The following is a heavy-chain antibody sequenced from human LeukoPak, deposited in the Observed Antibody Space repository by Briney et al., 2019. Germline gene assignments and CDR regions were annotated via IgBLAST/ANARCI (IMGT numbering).Heavy chain of an antibody. V-gene: IGHV4-39*07. J-gene: IGHJ4*02. D-gene: IGHD2-15*01. CDR2: IYYSGNT. Sequence: PSETLSLACIVSGGSISTSAYYWGWIRQPPGEGLQWIGSIYYSGNTYYNSSLKSRVTISVDTSKNQFSLKLSSVTAADTAVYYCARDTTKIVVVVAATRTRYFDYWGQGTLVTVSS. CDR3: ARDTTKIVVVVAATRTRYFDY. CDR1: GGSISTSAYY.